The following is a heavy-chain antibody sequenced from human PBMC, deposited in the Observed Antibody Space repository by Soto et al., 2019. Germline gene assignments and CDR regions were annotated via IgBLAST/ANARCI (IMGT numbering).Heavy chain of an antibody. CDR2: IKQDGSEK. J-gene: IGHJ3*01. CDR3: ARGDYHDSSGPFSDAFDV. V-gene: IGHV3-7*04. Sequence: GSVRLSXAASGFKFSRYGRQWVRQDTGKGLEWVANIKQDGSEKWYVDSVKGRFIISRDNAKKSLFLQMNSLRVEDTAVYYCARGDYHDSSGPFSDAFDVWGQGTMVTVSS. CDR1: GFKFSRYG. D-gene: IGHD3-22*01.